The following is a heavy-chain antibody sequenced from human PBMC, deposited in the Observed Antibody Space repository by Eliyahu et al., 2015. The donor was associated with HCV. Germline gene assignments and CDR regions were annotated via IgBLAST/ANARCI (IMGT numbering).Heavy chain of an antibody. CDR3: AREVPSEWSLDY. Sequence: QVQVVESGGGVVQPGTSLRLSCAASGFXFSNHGMHWVRQAPGKGLGWVAVIWNDGNNKYYADSVKGRFTISRDNSKNTLYLQMNSLRVEDTAVYYCAREVPSEWSLDYWGQGTLVTVSS. CDR1: GFXFSNHG. D-gene: IGHD3-3*01. CDR2: IWNDGNNK. J-gene: IGHJ4*02. V-gene: IGHV3-33*01.